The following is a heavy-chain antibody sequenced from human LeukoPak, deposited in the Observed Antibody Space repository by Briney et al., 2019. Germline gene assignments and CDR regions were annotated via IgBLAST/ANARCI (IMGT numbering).Heavy chain of an antibody. CDR3: ARDSNRVNFDY. CDR1: GFTFSSYE. V-gene: IGHV3-48*03. Sequence: GGSLRLSCAASGFTFSSYEMNWVRQAPGKGLEWVSYISSSGSTICYADSVKGRFTISRDNAKNSLYLQMNSLRAEDTAVYYCARDSNRVNFDYWGQGTLVTVSS. CDR2: ISSSGSTI. D-gene: IGHD2/OR15-2a*01. J-gene: IGHJ4*02.